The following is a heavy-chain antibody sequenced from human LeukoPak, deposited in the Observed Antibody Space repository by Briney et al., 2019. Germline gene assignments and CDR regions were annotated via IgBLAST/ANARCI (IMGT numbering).Heavy chain of an antibody. J-gene: IGHJ6*03. CDR3: ARLYQQSKWKYYYYYMDV. V-gene: IGHV4-59*01. D-gene: IGHD1-1*01. Sequence: SETLSLTCSVSGASFSTNYWSWIRQPPGRGLEWIGYVFDSGSTNYNPSLKSRVTISVDTSTKQFSLRLSSVTAADTAVYYCARLYQQSKWKYYYYYMDVWGKGTAVTVSS. CDR2: VFDSGST. CDR1: GASFSTNY.